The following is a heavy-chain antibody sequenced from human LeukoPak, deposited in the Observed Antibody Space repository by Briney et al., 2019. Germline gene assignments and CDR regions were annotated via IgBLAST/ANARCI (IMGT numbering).Heavy chain of an antibody. J-gene: IGHJ4*02. V-gene: IGHV3-30*04. Sequence: PGGSLRLSCAASGFTFTNYAMHWVRQAPGKGLEWVAAISYDGSKKYYADSVKGRLTISRDNSKNTLYLQMDSLRDEDTAVYYCAKDATGTSSFDYWGQGTLVTVSS. D-gene: IGHD1-1*01. CDR1: GFTFTNYA. CDR2: ISYDGSKK. CDR3: AKDATGTSSFDY.